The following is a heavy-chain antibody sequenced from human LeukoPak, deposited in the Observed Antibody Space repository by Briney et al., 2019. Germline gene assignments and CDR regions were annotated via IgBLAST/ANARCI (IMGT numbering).Heavy chain of an antibody. J-gene: IGHJ4*02. CDR2: IYWDDDK. CDR3: AHTSSSGYGYYFDY. V-gene: IGHV2-5*02. Sequence: SGPTLVKPTQTLTLTCTFSGFSLSTSGVGVGWIRQPPGKALVWLALIYWDDDKRYSPSLKSRLTITKDTSKNQVVLTMTNMDPVDTATYYCAHTSSSGYGYYFDYWGQGTLVTVSS. CDR1: GFSLSTSGVG. D-gene: IGHD5-18*01.